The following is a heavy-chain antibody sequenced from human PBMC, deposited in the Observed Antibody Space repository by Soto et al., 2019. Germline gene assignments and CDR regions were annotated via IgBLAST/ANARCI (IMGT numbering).Heavy chain of an antibody. V-gene: IGHV3-30-3*01. CDR3: AKADYSYSWAPGDY. CDR1: GFTFSSYA. Sequence: GGSLRLSCAASGFTFSSYAMHWVRQAPGKGLEWVAVISYDGSNKYYADSVKGRFTISRDNSKNTLYLQMNSLRAEDTAVYYCAKADYSYSWAPGDYWGQGTLVTVSS. J-gene: IGHJ4*02. D-gene: IGHD6-13*01. CDR2: ISYDGSNK.